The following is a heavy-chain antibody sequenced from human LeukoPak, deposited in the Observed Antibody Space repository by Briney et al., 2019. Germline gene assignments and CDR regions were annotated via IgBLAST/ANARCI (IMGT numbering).Heavy chain of an antibody. J-gene: IGHJ4*01. CDR1: GFTFHDYA. D-gene: IGHD1-1*01. V-gene: IGHV3-9*01. Sequence: GRSLRLSCAPSGFTFHDYAMQWVRQPPGKGLEWVSGISWNSGRIDYADSVKGRFTISRDNAEKSLYLQMDTLTPDDTAFYFCVKGGRRAFYYNSATYYFDSWGHGTLVTVSS. CDR2: ISWNSGRI. CDR3: VKGGRRAFYYNSATYYFDS.